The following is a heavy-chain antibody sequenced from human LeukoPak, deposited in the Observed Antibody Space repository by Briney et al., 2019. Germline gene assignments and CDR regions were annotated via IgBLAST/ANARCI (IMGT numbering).Heavy chain of an antibody. CDR2: ISGSGGST. Sequence: PGGSLRLSCAASGFTFSSYAMSWVRQAPGKGLEWVSAISGSGGSTYYADSVKGRFTISRDNSKNTLYLQMNSLRAEDTAVYYCARDRANYDFWSGYYHLDYWGQGTLVTVSS. D-gene: IGHD3-3*01. CDR3: ARDRANYDFWSGYYHLDY. CDR1: GFTFSSYA. J-gene: IGHJ4*02. V-gene: IGHV3-23*01.